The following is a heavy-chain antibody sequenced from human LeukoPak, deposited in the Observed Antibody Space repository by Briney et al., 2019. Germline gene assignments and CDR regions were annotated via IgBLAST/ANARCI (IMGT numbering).Heavy chain of an antibody. Sequence: SETLSLTCTVSGYSISSGYYWGWIRQPPGKGLEWIGSIYHSGSTNYNPSLKSRVTTSVDTSKNQFSLKLSSVTAADTAVYYCARVEQWLVSQYYFDYWGQGTLVTVSS. CDR1: GYSISSGYY. CDR3: ARVEQWLVSQYYFDY. J-gene: IGHJ4*02. CDR2: IYHSGST. D-gene: IGHD6-19*01. V-gene: IGHV4-38-2*02.